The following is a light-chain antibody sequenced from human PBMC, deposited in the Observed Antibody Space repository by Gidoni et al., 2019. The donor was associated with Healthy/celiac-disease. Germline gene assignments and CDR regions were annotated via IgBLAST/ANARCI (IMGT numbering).Light chain of an antibody. Sequence: DIQMTQSLSTLSASVGDRVTITCRASQSISSWLAWYQQKPGKAPKLLIYKASSLESGVPSRFSGSGSGTEFTLTISSLQPDDFATYYCQQYNSYGTFGQXTKVEIK. CDR1: QSISSW. CDR3: QQYNSYGT. CDR2: KAS. V-gene: IGKV1-5*03. J-gene: IGKJ1*01.